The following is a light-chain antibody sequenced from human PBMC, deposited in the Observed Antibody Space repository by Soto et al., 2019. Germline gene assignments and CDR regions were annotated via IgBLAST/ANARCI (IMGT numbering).Light chain of an antibody. Sequence: EIVLTQSPATLSLSPVERATLSCRASQSVSSYLAWYQQKPGQAPRHLIYDASNRATGIPARFSGSGSGTDFTLTISSLEPEDFAVYYCQQRSNWPPEFTFGPGTKVDIK. CDR1: QSVSSY. CDR3: QQRSNWPPEFT. V-gene: IGKV3-11*01. J-gene: IGKJ3*01. CDR2: DAS.